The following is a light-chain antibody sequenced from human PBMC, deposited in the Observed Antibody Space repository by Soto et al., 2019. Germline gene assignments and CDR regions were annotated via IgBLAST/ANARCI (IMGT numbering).Light chain of an antibody. CDR2: ATS. V-gene: IGKV1-39*01. J-gene: IGKJ3*01. CDR3: QQPPYT. Sequence: DIQLTQSPSSLSASVGDRVTITCRASQTPRTFLNWYQQKPGKAPKLLIYATSTLQSGVPSRFSGRDSGADFTLTINNLQPEDFATYYCQQPPYTFGPVPKGDIK. CDR1: QTPRTF.